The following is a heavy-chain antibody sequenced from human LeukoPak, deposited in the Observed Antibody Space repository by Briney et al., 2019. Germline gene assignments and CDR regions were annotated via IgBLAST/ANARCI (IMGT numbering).Heavy chain of an antibody. CDR1: GFTFSNYG. CDR3: ARRLEYSGSKGVFDY. CDR2: VSYDGSDK. J-gene: IGHJ4*02. V-gene: IGHV3-30*03. Sequence: GGSLRLSCAASGFTFSNYGMHWVRQAPGKGLEWVASVSYDGSDKNYADSVKGRFTISRDNSDNTLYLQMNSLGAEDTAVYYCARRLEYSGSKGVFDYWGQGTLVTVSS. D-gene: IGHD1-26*01.